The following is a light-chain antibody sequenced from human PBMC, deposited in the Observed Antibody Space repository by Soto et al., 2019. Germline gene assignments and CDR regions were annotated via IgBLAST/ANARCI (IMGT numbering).Light chain of an antibody. V-gene: IGKV1-39*01. CDR1: QTISSY. Sequence: DIQMTQSPSSLSASVGDRVNITCRASQTISSYLNWYQKKPGKATKLLIYAASTLESGVPSRFSGRRSGTDFTLTVSSLQTGDFATYYCQQSSRTPWTFGQGTKVEIK. J-gene: IGKJ1*01. CDR2: AAS. CDR3: QQSSRTPWT.